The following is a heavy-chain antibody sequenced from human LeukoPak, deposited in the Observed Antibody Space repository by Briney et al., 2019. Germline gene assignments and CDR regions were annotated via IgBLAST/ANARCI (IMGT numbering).Heavy chain of an antibody. V-gene: IGHV1-3*01. CDR2: INAGNGDT. CDR1: GYTFTSYA. J-gene: IGHJ4*02. D-gene: IGHD3-10*01. Sequence: GASVKVSCKASGYTFTSYAMHWVRQAPGQRLEWMGWINAGNGDTKYSQKFQGRVTITRDTSASTAYMELSSLRSEDTAVYYCARAPLWFGHSDYWGQGTLVTVSS. CDR3: ARAPLWFGHSDY.